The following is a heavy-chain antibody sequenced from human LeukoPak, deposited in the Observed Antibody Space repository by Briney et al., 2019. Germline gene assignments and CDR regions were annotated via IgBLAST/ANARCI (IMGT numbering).Heavy chain of an antibody. CDR1: GCSISNYY. Sequence: PSESLSLTCSVSGCSISNYYWTWIRQPPGRGLEWIGYIYYSVNTNYNPSLKSRVTISLDTSKNQLSLKLTSVTAADTAVYYCARCSRGTSVGMDVWGQGTTVTVSS. V-gene: IGHV4-59*08. CDR2: IYYSVNT. CDR3: ARCSRGTSVGMDV. D-gene: IGHD1-1*01. J-gene: IGHJ6*02.